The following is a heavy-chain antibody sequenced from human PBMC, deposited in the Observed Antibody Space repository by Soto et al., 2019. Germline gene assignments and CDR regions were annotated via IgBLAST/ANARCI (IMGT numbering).Heavy chain of an antibody. CDR2: FYSGGDT. CDR3: AREGRGGGWFDP. J-gene: IGHJ5*02. D-gene: IGHD3-10*01. Sequence: EVQLVESGGGLVQPGGSLRLSCAVSGFTVSSNYMNWVRQAPGKGLEWVSVFYSGGDTYYADSVKDRFTISRDNSKNTLYLQMSSLSAEDTAVYYCAREGRGGGWFDPWGQGTLVTVSS. V-gene: IGHV3-66*01. CDR1: GFTVSSNY.